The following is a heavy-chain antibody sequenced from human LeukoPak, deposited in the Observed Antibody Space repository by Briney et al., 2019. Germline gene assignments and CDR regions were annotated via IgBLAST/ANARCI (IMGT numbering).Heavy chain of an antibody. Sequence: SQTLSLTCTVSGDSISSGGYYWSWIRQHPGKGLEWIGYIYYSGSTYYNPSLKSRVTISVDTSKNQFSLKLSSVTAADTAVYYCATGASGTSTNWFDPWGQGTLVTVSS. D-gene: IGHD2-2*01. CDR1: GDSISSGGYY. V-gene: IGHV4-31*03. CDR3: ATGASGTSTNWFDP. CDR2: IYYSGST. J-gene: IGHJ5*02.